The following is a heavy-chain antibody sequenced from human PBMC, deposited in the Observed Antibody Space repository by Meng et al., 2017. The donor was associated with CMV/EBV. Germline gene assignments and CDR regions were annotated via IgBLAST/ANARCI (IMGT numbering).Heavy chain of an antibody. V-gene: IGHV3-30*02. D-gene: IGHD4-11*01. CDR1: GVTFSSYD. J-gene: IGHJ5*02. Sequence: GESLKISCVVSGVTFSSYDMFWVRQAPGKGLEWVAFIRFDGSSEYYADSVKGRFTISRDDSEDTLYLRMNSLRSEDTAMYYCARKYSSSSRWFDPWGQETQVTVSS. CDR3: ARKYSSSSRWFDP. CDR2: IRFDGSSE.